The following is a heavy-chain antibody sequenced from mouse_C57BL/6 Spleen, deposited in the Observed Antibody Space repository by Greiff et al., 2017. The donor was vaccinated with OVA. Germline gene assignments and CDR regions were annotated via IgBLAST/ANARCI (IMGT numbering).Heavy chain of an antibody. CDR2: ISSGGSYT. D-gene: IGHD1-1*01. Sequence: EVKLVESGGDLVKPGGSLKLSCAASGFTFSSYGMSWVRQTPDKRLEWVATISSGGSYTYYPDSVKGRFTISRDNAKNTLYLQMSSLKSEDTAMYYCARQDGSSFYYFDYWGQGTTLTVSS. CDR1: GFTFSSYG. CDR3: ARQDGSSFYYFDY. J-gene: IGHJ2*01. V-gene: IGHV5-6*01.